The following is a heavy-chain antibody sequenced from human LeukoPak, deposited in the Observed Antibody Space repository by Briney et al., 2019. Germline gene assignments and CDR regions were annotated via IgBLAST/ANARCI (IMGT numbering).Heavy chain of an antibody. J-gene: IGHJ3*02. Sequence: SETLSLTCTVSGGSISSYYWSWIRQPPGKGLESSGYIYYSGSASYNPSLKSRVNISIDTSRTQFSLKLSSVSAADTAMYYCARRGGGHAFDIWGQGTMVTVSS. CDR3: ARRGGGHAFDI. CDR1: GGSISSYY. CDR2: IYYSGSA. D-gene: IGHD3-16*01. V-gene: IGHV4-59*08.